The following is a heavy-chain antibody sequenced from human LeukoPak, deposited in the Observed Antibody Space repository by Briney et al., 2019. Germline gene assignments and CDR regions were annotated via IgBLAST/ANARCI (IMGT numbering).Heavy chain of an antibody. CDR1: GGTFSSYA. J-gene: IGHJ3*02. Sequence: SVKVSCKASGGTFSSYAISWVRQAPGQGLEWMGRMIPMLGIPNYAQKFQGRVTITADKSTSTAYMELSSLRSEDTAVYYCARDKGEYDILTGYYMGAFDIWGQGTMVTVSS. CDR3: ARDKGEYDILTGYYMGAFDI. CDR2: MIPMLGIP. D-gene: IGHD3-9*01. V-gene: IGHV1-69*04.